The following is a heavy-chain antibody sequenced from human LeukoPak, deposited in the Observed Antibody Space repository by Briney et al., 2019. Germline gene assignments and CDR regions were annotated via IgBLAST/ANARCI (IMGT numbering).Heavy chain of an antibody. V-gene: IGHV4-61*02. CDR3: ARGAQAMVDY. Sequence: SGTLSLTCTVSGGSISSGSYYWSWIRQPAGKGLEWIGRIYTSGSTNYNPSLKSRVTISVDTSKNQFSLKLSSVTAADTAVYYCARGAQAMVDYWGQGTLVTVSS. CDR1: GGSISSGSYY. D-gene: IGHD5-18*01. J-gene: IGHJ4*02. CDR2: IYTSGST.